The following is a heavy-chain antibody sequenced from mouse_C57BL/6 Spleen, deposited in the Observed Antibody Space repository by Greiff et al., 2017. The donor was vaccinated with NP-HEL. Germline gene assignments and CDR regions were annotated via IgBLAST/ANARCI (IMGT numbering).Heavy chain of an antibody. D-gene: IGHD2-1*01. Sequence: VQLQQSGPELVKPGASVKISCKASGYAFSSSWMNWVKQRPGKGLEWIGRIYPGDGDTNYNGKFKGKATLTADKSSSTAYMQLSSRTSEDSAVYFCAREDMVKRAFDYWGQGTTLTVSS. CDR1: GYAFSSSW. CDR2: IYPGDGDT. CDR3: AREDMVKRAFDY. J-gene: IGHJ2*01. V-gene: IGHV1-82*01.